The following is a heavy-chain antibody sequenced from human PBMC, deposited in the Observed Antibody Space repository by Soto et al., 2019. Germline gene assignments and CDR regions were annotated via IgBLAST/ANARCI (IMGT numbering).Heavy chain of an antibody. CDR1: GFTFSSYA. J-gene: IGHJ4*02. CDR3: VRGSRDDYEISGFEY. CDR2: ISCSGSST. D-gene: IGHD3-22*01. Sequence: GGSLRLSCAASGFTFSSYAMSWVRQAPGKGLEWVSAISCSGSSTYYADFLKGRFTISRDNAKNSLYLQMNSLRAEDTAVYYCVRGSRDDYEISGFEYWGQGTLVTVSS. V-gene: IGHV3-23*01.